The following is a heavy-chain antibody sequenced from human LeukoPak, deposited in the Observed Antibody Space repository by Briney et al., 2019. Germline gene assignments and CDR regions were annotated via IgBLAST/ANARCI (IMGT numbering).Heavy chain of an antibody. V-gene: IGHV4-34*01. CDR2: INHSGST. CDR3: ARGFQEDYGDYVNFDY. D-gene: IGHD4-17*01. CDR1: GGSFSGYY. J-gene: IGHJ4*02. Sequence: PSETLSLTCAVYGGSFSGYYWSWIRQPPGKGLEWIGEINHSGSTNYNPSLKSRVTISVDTSKNQFSLKLSSVTAADTAVYYCARGFQEDYGDYVNFDYWGQGTLVTVSS.